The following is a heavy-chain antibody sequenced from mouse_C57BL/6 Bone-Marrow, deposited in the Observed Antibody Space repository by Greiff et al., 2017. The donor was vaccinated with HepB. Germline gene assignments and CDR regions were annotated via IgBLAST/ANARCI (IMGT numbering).Heavy chain of an antibody. Sequence: QVQLQQPGAELVKPGASVKLSCKASGYTFTSYWMHWVKQRPGQGLEWIGMIHPNSGSTNYNEKFKSKATLTVDKSSSTAYMQLSSLTSDDSAVYYSARSPFTPPFDYWGQGTTHTVSS. J-gene: IGHJ2*01. CDR2: IHPNSGST. CDR3: ARSPFTPPFDY. D-gene: IGHD1-1*01. CDR1: GYTFTSYW. V-gene: IGHV1-64*01.